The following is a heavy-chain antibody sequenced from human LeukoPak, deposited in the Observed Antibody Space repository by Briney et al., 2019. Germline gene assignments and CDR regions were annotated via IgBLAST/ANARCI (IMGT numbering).Heavy chain of an antibody. V-gene: IGHV4-59*01. D-gene: IGHD4-23*01. J-gene: IGHJ6*02. CDR1: GGSISSYY. CDR2: IYYSGST. CDR3: ARRTYGGIGDFYNYGMDV. Sequence: SETLSPTCTVSGGSISSYYWSWIRQPPGKGLEYIGYIYYSGSTNYNPSLKSRVTISVDTSKSQFSLKVSSVTAADTAVYYCARRTYGGIGDFYNYGMDVWGQGTTVTVSS.